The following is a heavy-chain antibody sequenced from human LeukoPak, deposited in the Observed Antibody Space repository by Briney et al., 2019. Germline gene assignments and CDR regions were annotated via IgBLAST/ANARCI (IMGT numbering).Heavy chain of an antibody. CDR2: ISYDGSNK. V-gene: IGHV3-30*18. J-gene: IGHJ4*02. CDR3: AKELVSFDWPSDGY. Sequence: GGSLRLSCAASGFTFSSYGMHWVRQAPGKGLEWVAVISYDGSNKYYADSVKGRFTISRDNSKNTLYLQMNSLRAEDTAVYYCAKELVSFDWPSDGYWGQGTLVTVSS. CDR1: GFTFSSYG. D-gene: IGHD3-9*01.